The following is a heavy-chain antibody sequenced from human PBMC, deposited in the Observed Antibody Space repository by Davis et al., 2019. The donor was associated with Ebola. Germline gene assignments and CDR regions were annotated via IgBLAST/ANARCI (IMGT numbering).Heavy chain of an antibody. CDR2: IIPIFGTA. CDR3: ARAAGMQWELDYYYGMDV. V-gene: IGHV1-69*13. D-gene: IGHD1-26*01. Sequence: SVKVSCKASGGTFSSYAISWVRQAPGQGLEWMGGIIPIFGTANYAQKFQGRVTITADESTSTAYMELSSLRSEDTAVYYCARAAGMQWELDYYYGMDVWGQGTTVTVSS. CDR1: GGTFSSYA. J-gene: IGHJ6*02.